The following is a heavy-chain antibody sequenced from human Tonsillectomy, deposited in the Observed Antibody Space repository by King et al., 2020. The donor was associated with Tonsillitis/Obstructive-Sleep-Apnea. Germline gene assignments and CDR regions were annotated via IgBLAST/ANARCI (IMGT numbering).Heavy chain of an antibody. D-gene: IGHD3-16*01. CDR1: GFTVSSNY. CDR2: IYSGGST. Sequence: VELVESGGGLIQPGGSLRLSCAASGFTVSSNYMSWVRQAPGKGREWGSVIYSGGSTYYADSVKGRFTISRDNSKNTLYLQMNSLRAEDTAVYYCARDLLGISGDSWGQGTLVTVSS. J-gene: IGHJ4*02. V-gene: IGHV3-53*01. CDR3: ARDLLGISGDS.